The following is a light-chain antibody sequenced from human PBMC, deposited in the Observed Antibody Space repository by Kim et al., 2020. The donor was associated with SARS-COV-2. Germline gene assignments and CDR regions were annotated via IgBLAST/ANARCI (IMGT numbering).Light chain of an antibody. CDR1: QDIANS. J-gene: IGKJ1*01. CDR3: QKYNSAPWT. Sequence: ASVGDRVTITCRASQDIANSLAWYQQKPGKVPKVLIYAASTLQSGVPPRFSGSGSGTEFTLTIGSLQTEDAATYYCQKYNSAPWTFGPGTKVDIK. V-gene: IGKV1-27*01. CDR2: AAS.